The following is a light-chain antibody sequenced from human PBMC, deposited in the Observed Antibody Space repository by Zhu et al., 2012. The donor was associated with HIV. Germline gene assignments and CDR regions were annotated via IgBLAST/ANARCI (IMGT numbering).Light chain of an antibody. CDR3: QQYDDSTPLT. V-gene: IGKV3-20*01. Sequence: EIVLTQSPGTLSLSPGERATLSCRASQSVSSSYLAWYQQKPGQAPRLLIYATSARATGVPHRFSGSGSGTDFTLIISGLQPEDFAVYYCQQYDDSTPLTFG. J-gene: IGKJ1*01. CDR1: QSVSSSY. CDR2: ATS.